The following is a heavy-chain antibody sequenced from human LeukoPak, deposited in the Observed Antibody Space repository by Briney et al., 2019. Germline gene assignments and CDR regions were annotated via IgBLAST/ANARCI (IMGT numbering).Heavy chain of an antibody. V-gene: IGHV3-7*04. D-gene: IGHD3-10*01. Sequence: PGGSLGLSCAASGITFSSYWMTWVRQAPGKGLEWVANINQDGSERYYVDSVKGRFTISRDNAKNSVDLQMNSLRADDTAVYYCARDLRGVKSYWGQGTLVTVSS. J-gene: IGHJ4*02. CDR2: INQDGSER. CDR3: ARDLRGVKSY. CDR1: GITFSSYW.